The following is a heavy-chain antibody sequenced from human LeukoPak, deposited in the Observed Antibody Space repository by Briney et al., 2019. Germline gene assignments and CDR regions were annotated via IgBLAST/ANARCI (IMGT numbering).Heavy chain of an antibody. CDR2: IWYDGSNK. D-gene: IGHD6-6*01. CDR3: ARVGEYSSSLDV. CDR1: GFTFSSYG. V-gene: IGHV3-33*01. Sequence: GGSLRLSCAASGFTFSSYGMHWVRQAPGKGLEWVAVIWYDGSNKYYADSVKGRFTISRDNSKNTLYLQMNSLRAEDTAVYYCARVGEYSSSLDVWGQGTTVTVSS. J-gene: IGHJ6*02.